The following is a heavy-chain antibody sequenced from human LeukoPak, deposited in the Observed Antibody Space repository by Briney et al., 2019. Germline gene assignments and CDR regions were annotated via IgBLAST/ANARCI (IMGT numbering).Heavy chain of an antibody. J-gene: IGHJ4*02. D-gene: IGHD4-17*01. Sequence: SETLSLTCTVSGGSISSGDYHWSWIRQPPGKGLEWIGYIYYSGSTYYNPSLQSRVIISVDTSKNQFSLKLTSVTAADTAVYYCARALYSMTTVTTGYWFDYWGQGTLVTVSS. CDR2: IYYSGST. V-gene: IGHV4-30-4*01. CDR3: ARALYSMTTVTTGYWFDY. CDR1: GGSISSGDYH.